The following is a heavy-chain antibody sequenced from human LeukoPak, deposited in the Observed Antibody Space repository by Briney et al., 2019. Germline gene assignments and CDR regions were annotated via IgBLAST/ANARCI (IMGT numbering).Heavy chain of an antibody. CDR2: IYYSGSA. J-gene: IGHJ6*03. V-gene: IGHV4-39*07. CDR1: GGSISSSSYY. CDR3: ARDFRRVVIKIATYYYYYYMDV. D-gene: IGHD3-3*01. Sequence: PSETLSLTCTVSGGSISSSSYYWGWIRQPPGKGLEWIGSIYYSGSAYYNPSLKSRVTISVDTSKNQFSLKLSSVTAADTAAYYCARDFRRVVIKIATYYYYYYMDVWGKGTTVTVSS.